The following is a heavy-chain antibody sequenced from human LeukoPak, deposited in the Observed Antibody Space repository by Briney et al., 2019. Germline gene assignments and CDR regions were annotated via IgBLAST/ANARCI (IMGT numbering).Heavy chain of an antibody. CDR1: GYSFATYW. V-gene: IGHV5-51*01. D-gene: IGHD5-18*01. CDR3: ARRGKYTYNQWFDP. J-gene: IGHJ5*02. Sequence: GESLKISCEGSGYSFATYWIGWVRQMPGKGLEWVGIIFPGDSDTRYSPSFQGQVTISADKSINTAYLQWSSLQASDTATYYCARRGKYTYNQWFDPWGQGTLVTVSS. CDR2: IFPGDSDT.